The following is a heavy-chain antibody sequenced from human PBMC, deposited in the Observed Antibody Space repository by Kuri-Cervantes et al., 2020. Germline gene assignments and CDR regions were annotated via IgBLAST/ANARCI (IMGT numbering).Heavy chain of an antibody. V-gene: IGHV4-39*07. Sequence: SETLSLTCTVSGGSISSSSYYWGWIRQPPGKGLEWIGSIYYSGSTYYNPSLESRVTISVDTSKNQFSLKLSSVTAADTAVYYCARVPPAGMDYWGQGTLVTVSS. J-gene: IGHJ4*02. CDR2: IYYSGST. D-gene: IGHD2-2*01. CDR1: GGSISSSSYY. CDR3: ARVPPAGMDY.